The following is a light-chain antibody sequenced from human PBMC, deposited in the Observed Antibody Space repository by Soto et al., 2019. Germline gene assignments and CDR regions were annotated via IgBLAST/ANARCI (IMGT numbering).Light chain of an antibody. V-gene: IGLV2-14*01. Sequence: QSVLTQPASVSGSPGQAITISCTGTGSDVGGYKYVSWYQQYPGKAPKLVIYEVSNRPSGVSNRFSGSKSGNTASLTISWLRPEDEADYYCSSYTSSATSVFGTGTKVTVL. CDR3: SSYTSSATSV. CDR2: EVS. CDR1: GSDVGGYKY. J-gene: IGLJ1*01.